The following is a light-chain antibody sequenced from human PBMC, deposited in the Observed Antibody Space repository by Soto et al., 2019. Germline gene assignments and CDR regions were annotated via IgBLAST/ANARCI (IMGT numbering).Light chain of an antibody. CDR3: QKYNDWLWT. J-gene: IGKJ1*01. CDR1: QSVTYN. Sequence: TMLTQSPATLSSSPCERVTLSCRSTQSVTYNLAWYKQKPGQDPRLLIYGASNRATGIPARFSGRGSGTELTLNITSLQSADFAVYYCQKYNDWLWTFGQGTKVDI. CDR2: GAS. V-gene: IGKV3-15*01.